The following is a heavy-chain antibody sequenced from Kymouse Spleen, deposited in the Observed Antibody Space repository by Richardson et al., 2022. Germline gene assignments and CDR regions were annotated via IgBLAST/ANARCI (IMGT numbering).Heavy chain of an antibody. J-gene: IGHJ3*02. CDR2: IGTAGDT. D-gene: IGHD3-10*01. CDR1: GFTFSSYD. V-gene: IGHV3-13*01. CDR3: ARTITMVRGVILGAFDI. Sequence: EVQLVESGGGLVQPGGSLRLSCAASGFTFSSYDMHWVRQATGKGLEWVSAIGTAGDTYYPGSVKGRFTISRENAKNSLYLQMNSLRAGDTAVYYCARTITMVRGVILGAFDIWGQGTMVTVSS.